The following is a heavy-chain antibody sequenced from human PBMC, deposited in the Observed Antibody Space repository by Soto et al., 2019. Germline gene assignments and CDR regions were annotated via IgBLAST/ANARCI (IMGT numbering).Heavy chain of an antibody. Sequence: SETLSLTCAVSGGSISSGGYSWSWIRQPPGKGLEWIGYIYHSGSTYYNPSLKSRVTISVDRSKNQFSLKLSSVTAADTAVYYCARGIAAAQDYWGQETLVTVSS. CDR1: GGSISSGGYS. D-gene: IGHD6-13*01. CDR2: IYHSGST. V-gene: IGHV4-30-2*01. CDR3: ARGIAAAQDY. J-gene: IGHJ4*02.